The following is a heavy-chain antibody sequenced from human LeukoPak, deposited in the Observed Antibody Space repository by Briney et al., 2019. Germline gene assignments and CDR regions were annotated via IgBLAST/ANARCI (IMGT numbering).Heavy chain of an antibody. D-gene: IGHD3-16*02. Sequence: PSETLSLTCAVYGGSFSGYYWNWIRQPPGKGLEWIGEINHRGSTNYNPSLKSRVSISVDTSKNQFSLKLRSVTAADTAVYYCARGRTTYDYVWGSYRPPDYWGQGTLVTVSS. CDR1: GGSFSGYY. CDR2: INHRGST. V-gene: IGHV4-34*01. CDR3: ARGRTTYDYVWGSYRPPDY. J-gene: IGHJ4*02.